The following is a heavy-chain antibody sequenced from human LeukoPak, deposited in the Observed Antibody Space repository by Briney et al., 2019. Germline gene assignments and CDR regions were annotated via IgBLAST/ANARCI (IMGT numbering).Heavy chain of an antibody. CDR2: INHSGST. CDR1: GGSFSGYY. CDR3: ARVRGIAAAGPILYYFDY. D-gene: IGHD6-13*01. J-gene: IGHJ4*02. V-gene: IGHV4-34*01. Sequence: SETLSLTCAVYGGSFSGYYWSWIRQPPGKGLEWIGEINHSGSTNYNPSLKSRVTISVDTSKNQFSLKLSSVTAADTAVYYCARVRGIAAAGPILYYFDYWGQGTLVTVSS.